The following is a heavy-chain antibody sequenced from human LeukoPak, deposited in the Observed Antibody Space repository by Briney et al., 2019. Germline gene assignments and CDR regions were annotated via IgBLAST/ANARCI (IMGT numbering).Heavy chain of an antibody. V-gene: IGHV1-2*02. CDR3: ARVERPYSSGWPDEFYFDY. D-gene: IGHD6-19*01. CDR1: GYTFTGYY. CDR2: INPNSGGT. Sequence: ASVKVSCKASGYTFTGYYMHWVRQAPGQGLEWMGWINPNSGGTNYAQKFQGGLTMTRDTSISTAYMELSRLRSDDTAVYYCARVERPYSSGWPDEFYFDYWGQGTLVTVSS. J-gene: IGHJ4*02.